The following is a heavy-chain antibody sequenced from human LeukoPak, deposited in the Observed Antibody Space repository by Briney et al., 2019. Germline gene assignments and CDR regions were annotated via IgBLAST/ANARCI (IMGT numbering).Heavy chain of an antibody. V-gene: IGHV4-59*08. Sequence: SETLSLTCTVSGGSLSRYSWSWIRQPPGKGLEWIGYIYYSGSTNYNPSLKSRVTISLDTAKNQLSLKLSSVTAADTAVYYGARNGTMVRGVYDQYMDVWGKGTTVTVSS. D-gene: IGHD3-10*01. J-gene: IGHJ6*03. CDR2: IYYSGST. CDR1: GGSLSRYS. CDR3: ARNGTMVRGVYDQYMDV.